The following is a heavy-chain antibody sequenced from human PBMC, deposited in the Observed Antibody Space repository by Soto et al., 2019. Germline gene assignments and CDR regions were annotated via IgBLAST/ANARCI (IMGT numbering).Heavy chain of an antibody. CDR1: GASVTSGSYY. V-gene: IGHV4-39*01. CDR3: ARHFGSGNYLKVLDY. Sequence: SETLCLTCTVSGASVTSGSYYWGWIRQPPGKGLEWIGSIYYTGSAYYNPSLKSRVAISLDTSNNRFSLKVNSVTAADTALYYCARHFGSGNYLKVLDYWGQGTLVTVSS. J-gene: IGHJ4*02. D-gene: IGHD3-10*01. CDR2: IYYTGSA.